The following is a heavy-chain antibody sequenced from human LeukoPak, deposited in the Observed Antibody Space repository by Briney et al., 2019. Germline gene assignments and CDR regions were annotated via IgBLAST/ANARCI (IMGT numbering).Heavy chain of an antibody. V-gene: IGHV4-61*01. CDR1: GGSVSSNRYY. CDR3: ARDSAGYDPFDY. CDR2: IYYSGSA. D-gene: IGHD5-12*01. Sequence: SETLSLTCSVSGGSVSSNRYYWSWIRQPPGRGLEWIGYIYYSGSANYNPSLKSRVTISVDMSKNQFSLKLSSVTAADTAVYYCARDSAGYDPFDYWGQGTLVTVSS. J-gene: IGHJ4*02.